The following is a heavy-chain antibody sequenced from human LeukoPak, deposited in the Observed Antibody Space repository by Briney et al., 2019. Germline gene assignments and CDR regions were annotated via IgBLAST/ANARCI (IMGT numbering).Heavy chain of an antibody. CDR3: ARVRSGHGGYYFDY. J-gene: IGHJ4*02. Sequence: SETLSLTCTVSGGSISSYYWSWIRQPPGKGLEWIGYIYHSGSTYYNPSLKSRVTISVDTSKNQFSLKLSSVTAADTAVYYCARVRSGHGGYYFDYWGQGTLVTVSS. CDR2: IYHSGST. V-gene: IGHV4-59*01. D-gene: IGHD6-19*01. CDR1: GGSISSYY.